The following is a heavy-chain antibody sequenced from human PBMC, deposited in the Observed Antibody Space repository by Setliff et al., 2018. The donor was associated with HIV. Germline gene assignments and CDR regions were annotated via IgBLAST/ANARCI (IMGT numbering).Heavy chain of an antibody. Sequence: GGSLRLSCAASGFTFSNYWMSWVRQAPGKGLEWVANIKKDGSEKYYVDSVKGRFTISRDDAKMSLYLQMNSLGAEDTAVYYCARSGGIGNYHWDVWGKGTTVTVSS. D-gene: IGHD3-16*01. CDR2: IKKDGSEK. CDR1: GFTFSNYW. CDR3: ARSGGIGNYHWDV. J-gene: IGHJ6*03. V-gene: IGHV3-7*01.